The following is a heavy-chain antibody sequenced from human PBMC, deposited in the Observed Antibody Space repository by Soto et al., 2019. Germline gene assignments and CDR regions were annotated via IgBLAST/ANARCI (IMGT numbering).Heavy chain of an antibody. CDR1: GFTFSSYG. Sequence: HPGGSLRLSCAASGFTFSSYGMHWVRQAPGKGLEWVAVISYDGSNKYYADSVKGRFTISRDNSKNTLYLQMNSLRAEDTAVYYCAKVGGSNWFDPWGQGTLVTVSS. J-gene: IGHJ5*02. CDR3: AKVGGSNWFDP. D-gene: IGHD1-26*01. CDR2: ISYDGSNK. V-gene: IGHV3-30*18.